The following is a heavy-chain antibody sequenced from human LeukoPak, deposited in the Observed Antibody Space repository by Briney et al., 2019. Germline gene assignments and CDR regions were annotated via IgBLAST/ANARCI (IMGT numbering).Heavy chain of an antibody. Sequence: SETLSLTCAVYGGSFSGYYWSWIRQPPGKGLEWIGYIYYSGSTNYSPSLKSRVTISVDTSKNQFSLKLSSVTAADTAVYYCARGEVLRFTNYGMDVWGQGTTVTVSS. CDR1: GGSFSGYY. CDR2: IYYSGST. V-gene: IGHV4-59*01. CDR3: ARGEVLRFTNYGMDV. J-gene: IGHJ6*02. D-gene: IGHD3-3*01.